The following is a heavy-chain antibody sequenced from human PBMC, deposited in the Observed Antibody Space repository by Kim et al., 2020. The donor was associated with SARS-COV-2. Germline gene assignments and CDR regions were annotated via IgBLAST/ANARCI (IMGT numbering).Heavy chain of an antibody. J-gene: IGHJ5*02. CDR3: AREWQGWFDP. V-gene: IGHV4-31*03. CDR1: GGSISSGGYY. CDR2: IYYSGST. Sequence: SETLSLTCTVSGGSISSGGYYWSWIRQHPGKGLEWIGYIYYSGSTYYNPSLKSRVTRSVDTSKNQFSLKLSSVTAADTAVYYCAREWQGWFDPWGQGTLVTVSS.